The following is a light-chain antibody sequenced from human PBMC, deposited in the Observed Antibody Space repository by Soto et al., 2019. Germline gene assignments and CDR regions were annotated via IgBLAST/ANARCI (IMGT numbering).Light chain of an antibody. CDR2: ANN. J-gene: IGLJ2*01. V-gene: IGLV1-40*01. CDR1: SSNIGAGYD. CDR3: QSYDNSLSGVI. Sequence: QLVLTQPPSVSGAPGQRVTISCTGSSSNIGAGYDVQWYQQLPVTAPKLLISANNNRPSVVPDRFSGSKSGTSASLAITGLQAEDEADYFCQSYDNSLSGVIFGGGTKLTVL.